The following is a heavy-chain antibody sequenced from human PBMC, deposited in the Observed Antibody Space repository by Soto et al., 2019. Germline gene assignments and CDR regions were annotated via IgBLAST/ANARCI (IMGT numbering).Heavy chain of an antibody. J-gene: IGHJ4*02. CDR1: GFTFSSYA. V-gene: IGHV3-23*01. D-gene: IGHD5-18*01. CDR3: AKDEYSYGETNYFDY. Sequence: PGGSLRLSCAASGFTFSSYAMSWVRQAPGKGLEWVSAISGSGGSTYYADSVKGRFTISRDNSKNTLYLQMNSLRAEDTAVYYCAKDEYSYGETNYFDYWGQGTLVTVSS. CDR2: ISGSGGST.